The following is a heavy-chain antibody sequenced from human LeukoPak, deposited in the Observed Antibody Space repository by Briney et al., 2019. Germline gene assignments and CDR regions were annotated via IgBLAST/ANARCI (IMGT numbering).Heavy chain of an antibody. J-gene: IGHJ4*02. CDR2: MYHSGDT. CDR3: ATQEWELLRADY. D-gene: IGHD1-26*01. Sequence: SETLSLTCTVSGYSVSSGYYWGWIQQPPGKGLEWIGSMYHSGDTYYNPSLKSRVTISVDTSKNQFSLKLSSVTAADTAVYYCATQEWELLRADYWGQGTLVTVSS. CDR1: GYSVSSGYY. V-gene: IGHV4-38-2*02.